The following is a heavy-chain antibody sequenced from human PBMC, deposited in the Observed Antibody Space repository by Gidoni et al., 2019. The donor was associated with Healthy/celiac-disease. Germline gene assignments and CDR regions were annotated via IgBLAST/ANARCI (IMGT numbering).Heavy chain of an antibody. CDR2: IWYDGSKK. V-gene: IGHV3-33*01. CDR3: ASLGQQLGDY. D-gene: IGHD6-13*01. J-gene: IGHJ4*02. Sequence: QVQLVESGGGVVQPGRSLILSCAASGFTFSSSGMHWVRQAPGKGLEWVAVIWYDGSKKYYADSVKGRFTISRDNSKNTLYLQMNSLRAEDTAVYYCASLGQQLGDYWGQGTLVTVSS. CDR1: GFTFSSSG.